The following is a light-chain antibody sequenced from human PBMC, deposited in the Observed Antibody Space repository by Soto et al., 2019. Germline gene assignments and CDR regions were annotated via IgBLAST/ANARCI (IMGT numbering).Light chain of an antibody. V-gene: IGKV3-15*01. Sequence: EIVMTQSPATLSVSPGERATLSCRAGQGVTTNFAWYQQKSGQSPRLLIYDGSIRATGVPARFSGTGSETDFTLTISGLQSEDSAVYFCQQYNNWPFSFGQGTRLEIK. CDR2: DGS. CDR1: QGVTTN. CDR3: QQYNNWPFS. J-gene: IGKJ5*01.